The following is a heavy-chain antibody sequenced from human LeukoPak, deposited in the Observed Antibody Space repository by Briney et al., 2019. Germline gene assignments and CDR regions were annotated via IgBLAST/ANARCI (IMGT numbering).Heavy chain of an antibody. CDR2: IRSKAYGGTT. CDR1: GFTFGDYA. Sequence: GGSLRLSCTASGFTFGDYAMSWFRQAPGKGLEWVGFIRSKAYGGTTEYAASVKGRFTISRDDSKGIAYLQMNSLKTEDTAVYYCTRVAYYYDSSGYYRHFDYWGQGTLVTVSS. V-gene: IGHV3-49*03. D-gene: IGHD3-22*01. CDR3: TRVAYYYDSSGYYRHFDY. J-gene: IGHJ4*02.